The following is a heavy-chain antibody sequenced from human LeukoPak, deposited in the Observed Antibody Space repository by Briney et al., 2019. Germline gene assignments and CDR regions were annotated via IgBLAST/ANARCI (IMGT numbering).Heavy chain of an antibody. D-gene: IGHD6-6*01. J-gene: IGHJ6*03. Sequence: SVKVSCKASGGTFSSYAISWVRQAPGQGLEWMGGIIPIFGTANYTQKFQGRVTITADESTSTAYMELSSLRSEDTAVYYCARDGTVAARLYYYYYYMDVWGKGTTVTVSS. CDR3: ARDGTVAARLYYYYYYMDV. CDR1: GGTFSSYA. CDR2: IIPIFGTA. V-gene: IGHV1-69*13.